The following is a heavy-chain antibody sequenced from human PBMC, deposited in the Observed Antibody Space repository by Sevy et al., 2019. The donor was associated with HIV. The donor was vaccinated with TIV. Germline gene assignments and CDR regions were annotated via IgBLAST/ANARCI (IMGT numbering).Heavy chain of an antibody. Sequence: ASVKVSCKVSGYTLTELSMHWVRQAPGKGLEWMGGFDPEDGEKIYAQKFQGRVTMTEDTSTDTAYMELSSLRSEDTAVYYCATGYHRRATHDYWGQGTLVTVSS. J-gene: IGHJ4*02. CDR2: FDPEDGEK. V-gene: IGHV1-24*01. CDR1: GYTLTELS. D-gene: IGHD2-2*01. CDR3: ATGYHRRATHDY.